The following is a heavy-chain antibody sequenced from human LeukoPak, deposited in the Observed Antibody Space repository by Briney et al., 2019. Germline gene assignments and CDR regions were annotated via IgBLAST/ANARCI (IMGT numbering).Heavy chain of an antibody. CDR2: ISSSSSYI. Sequence: GGSLRLSCAASGFTFSSYSMNWVRQAPGRGLEWVSSISSSSSYIYYADSVKGRFTISRDNAKNSLYLQMNSLRAEDTAVYYCARWGEWPPFDYWGQGTLVTVSS. D-gene: IGHD3-10*01. CDR1: GFTFSSYS. V-gene: IGHV3-21*01. CDR3: ARWGEWPPFDY. J-gene: IGHJ4*02.